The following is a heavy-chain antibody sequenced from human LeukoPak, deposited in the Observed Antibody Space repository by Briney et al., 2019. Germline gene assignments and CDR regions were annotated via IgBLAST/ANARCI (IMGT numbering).Heavy chain of an antibody. CDR3: TTIKRYYDSSGYYVREEDY. Sequence: GGSLRLSCAPSGFTFRNAWMSWVRPAPGKGLEWVGRIKSKTDGGTTDYAAPVKGRFTISRDDSKNTLYLQMNSLKTEDTAVYYCTTIKRYYDSSGYYVREEDYWGQGTLVTVSS. V-gene: IGHV3-15*01. CDR1: GFTFRNAW. D-gene: IGHD3-22*01. J-gene: IGHJ4*02. CDR2: IKSKTDGGTT.